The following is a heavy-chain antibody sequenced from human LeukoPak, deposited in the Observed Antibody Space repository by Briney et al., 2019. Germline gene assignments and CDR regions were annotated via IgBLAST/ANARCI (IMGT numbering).Heavy chain of an antibody. CDR3: ARRAASSSWYNWFDP. D-gene: IGHD6-13*01. CDR1: GFTFSDYY. V-gene: IGHV3-11*01. CDR2: ISSSGNTI. Sequence: PGGSLRLSCAASGFTFSDYYMSWVRQAPGKGLEWVSYISSSGNTIYYADSVKGRFTISRDNAKNSLYLQMNTLRAEDTAVYYCARRAASSSWYNWFDPWGQGTLVTVSS. J-gene: IGHJ5*02.